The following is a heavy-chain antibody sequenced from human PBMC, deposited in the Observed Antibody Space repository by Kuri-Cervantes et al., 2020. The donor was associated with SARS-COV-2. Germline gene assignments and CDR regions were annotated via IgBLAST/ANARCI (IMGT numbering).Heavy chain of an antibody. D-gene: IGHD4-17*01. J-gene: IGHJ4*02. CDR3: ASSSLHGDYGYFDY. V-gene: IGHV3-66*01. CDR1: GFTVSSNY. CDR2: IYSGGST. Sequence: SCAASGFTVSSNYMSWVRQAPGKGLEWVSVIYSGGSTYYADSVKGRFTISRDNSKNTLYLQMNSLRAEDTAVYYCASSSLHGDYGYFDYWGQGTLVTVSS.